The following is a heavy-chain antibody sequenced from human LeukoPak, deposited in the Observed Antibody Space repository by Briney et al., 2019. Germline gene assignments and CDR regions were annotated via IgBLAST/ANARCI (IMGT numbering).Heavy chain of an antibody. CDR1: GFTFSDYA. D-gene: IGHD6-13*01. CDR2: IYYSGST. Sequence: GSLRLSCAASGFTFSDYAMTWVRQAPGKGLEWIGYIYYSGSTNYNPSLKSRVTISVDTSKNQFSLKLSSVTAADTAVYYCTRVFSWGSSWYPWFDPWGQGTLVTVSS. V-gene: IGHV4-59*01. J-gene: IGHJ5*02. CDR3: TRVFSWGSSWYPWFDP.